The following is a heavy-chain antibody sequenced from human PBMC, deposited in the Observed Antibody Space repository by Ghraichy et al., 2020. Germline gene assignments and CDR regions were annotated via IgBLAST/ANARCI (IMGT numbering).Heavy chain of an antibody. D-gene: IGHD3-10*01. Sequence: SETLSLTCTVSGGSISSSSYYWGWIRQPPGKGLEWIGSIYYSGNTYYNLSLKSRVTISVDTSKNQFSLKPSSVTAADTAVYYCARLATSPVILDYWGQGTLVTVSS. CDR1: GGSISSSSYY. CDR2: IYYSGNT. J-gene: IGHJ4*02. V-gene: IGHV4-39*01. CDR3: ARLATSPVILDY.